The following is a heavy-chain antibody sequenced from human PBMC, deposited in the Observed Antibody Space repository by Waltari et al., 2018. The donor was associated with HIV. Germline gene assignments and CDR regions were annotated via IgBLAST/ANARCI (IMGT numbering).Heavy chain of an antibody. V-gene: IGHV4-61*02. CDR2: IYSSGSV. D-gene: IGHD3-3*02. J-gene: IGHJ4*01. CDR3: ARLSGSKGFDY. CDR1: GGPIRRGSFS. Sequence: QVQLQESGPGLLKPSQTLSLTCTASGGPIRRGSFSWSWVRQSAGKTLEWIGRIYSSGSVNYNSSVESRVTISRDTSKNQFSLLLTSVTAADSAIYYCARLSGSKGFDYWGQGTLVTVSS.